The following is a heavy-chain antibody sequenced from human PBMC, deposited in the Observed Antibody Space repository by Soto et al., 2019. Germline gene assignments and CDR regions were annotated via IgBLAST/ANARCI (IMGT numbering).Heavy chain of an antibody. V-gene: IGHV3-48*01. Sequence: EVQLVESGGGLVQPGGSLRLSCAASGFTFSSYSMNWVRQAPGKGLEWVSFISSSGRTIYDADSVKGRFTISRDNAKNSLYLQMISLRAEDTAVYYCATDWYGEKFDYWGPGILVTVSS. CDR2: ISSSGRTI. CDR1: GFTFSSYS. CDR3: ATDWYGEKFDY. D-gene: IGHD3-10*01. J-gene: IGHJ4*02.